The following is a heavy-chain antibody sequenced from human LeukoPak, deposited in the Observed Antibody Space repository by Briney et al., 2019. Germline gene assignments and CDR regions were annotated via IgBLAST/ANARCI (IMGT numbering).Heavy chain of an antibody. CDR3: ARDPYSSTWSYGMDV. CDR2: ISSSSTYI. D-gene: IGHD6-6*01. Sequence: PGGSLRLSCAASGFSFSSYTMNWVRQAPGKGLEWVSSISSSSTYIYYADSVKGRFTISRDNAKSSLFLQMNTLRAEDTAVYYCARDPYSSTWSYGMDVWGQGTTVTVSS. V-gene: IGHV3-21*04. CDR1: GFSFSSYT. J-gene: IGHJ6*02.